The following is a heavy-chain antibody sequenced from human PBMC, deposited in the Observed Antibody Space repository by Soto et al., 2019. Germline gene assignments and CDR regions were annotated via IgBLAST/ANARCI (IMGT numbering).Heavy chain of an antibody. J-gene: IGHJ6*02. D-gene: IGHD6-13*01. Sequence: EVQLVESGGGLVQPGGSLRLSCVASRFTFSSDWMHWVRQAPGKGLVWVSRINSDGSSRSSGDSVKGRFTISRDNAKNTLYLQMNSLRAEDTAVYYCARGVAGAGGSYGMDVWGQGTTVTVSS. CDR1: RFTFSSDW. V-gene: IGHV3-74*01. CDR2: INSDGSSR. CDR3: ARGVAGAGGSYGMDV.